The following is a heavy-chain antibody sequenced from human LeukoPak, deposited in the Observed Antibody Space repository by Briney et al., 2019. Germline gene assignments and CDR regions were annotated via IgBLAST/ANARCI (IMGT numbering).Heavy chain of an antibody. Sequence: TGGSLRLSCAASGFTFSTYAMSWVRQAPGKGLEWVSAISDGGTSTYYTGSVKGRFTISRDNSKNTLYLQMNSLRAEDTAVYYCAKGRRWELPFDFWGQGTLVAVSS. CDR1: GFTFSTYA. CDR3: AKGRRWELPFDF. V-gene: IGHV3-23*01. CDR2: ISDGGTST. J-gene: IGHJ4*02. D-gene: IGHD1-26*01.